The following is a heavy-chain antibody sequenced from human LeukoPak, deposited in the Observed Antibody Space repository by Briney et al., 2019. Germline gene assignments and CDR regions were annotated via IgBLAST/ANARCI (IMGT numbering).Heavy chain of an antibody. J-gene: IGHJ4*02. CDR3: ARAPREGDY. Sequence: NAGGSLSLSCAASGFTLSSYSMNWVRQAPGKGLEWVSSISSSSSYIYYADSVKGRFTISRDNAKNSLYPQMNSLRAEDTAVYYCARAPREGDYWGQGTLVTVSS. CDR2: ISSSSSYI. V-gene: IGHV3-21*01. D-gene: IGHD1-26*01. CDR1: GFTLSSYS.